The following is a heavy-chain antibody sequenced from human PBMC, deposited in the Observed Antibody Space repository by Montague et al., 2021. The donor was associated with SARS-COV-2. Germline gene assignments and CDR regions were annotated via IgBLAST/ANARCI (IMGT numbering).Heavy chain of an antibody. V-gene: IGHV3-21*01. CDR2: ISSSSSYI. D-gene: IGHD2-2*01. Sequence: SLRLSCAASGFTFSDYDMHWLRQAPGKGLEWVSSISSSSSYIYYADSVKGRFTISRDNAKNSLYLQMNSLRAEDTAVYYCARGVRGSGTRSLWGQGTLVTVSS. J-gene: IGHJ4*02. CDR3: ARGVRGSGTRSL. CDR1: GFTFSDYD.